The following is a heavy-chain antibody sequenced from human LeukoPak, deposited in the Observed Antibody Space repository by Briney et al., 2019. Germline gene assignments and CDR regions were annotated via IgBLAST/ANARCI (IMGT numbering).Heavy chain of an antibody. V-gene: IGHV4-34*01. CDR2: INHSGST. Sequence: SETLSLTCAVYGGSFSGYYWSWIRQPPGKGLEWIGEINHSGSTNYNPYLKSRVTISVDTSKNQFSLKLSSVTAADTAVYYCARTYSSGWYSLGYWGQGTLVTVSS. CDR3: ARTYSSGWYSLGY. J-gene: IGHJ4*02. D-gene: IGHD6-19*01. CDR1: GGSFSGYY.